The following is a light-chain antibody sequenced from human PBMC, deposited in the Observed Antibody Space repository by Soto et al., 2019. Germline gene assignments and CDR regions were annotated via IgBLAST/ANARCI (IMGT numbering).Light chain of an antibody. Sequence: EIVLRQSPGTLSLSPGEKATLSCRASQSVSSAFLAWYQQKPGQAPRLLIYGVSNRATGIPDRFSGSGSGTDFILTISRLEPEDFALYYCGQFVSSPPRTFGQGTKVDIK. J-gene: IGKJ1*01. CDR1: QSVSSAF. V-gene: IGKV3-20*01. CDR2: GVS. CDR3: GQFVSSPPRT.